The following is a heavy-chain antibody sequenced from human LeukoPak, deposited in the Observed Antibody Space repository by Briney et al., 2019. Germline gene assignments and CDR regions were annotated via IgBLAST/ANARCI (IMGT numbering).Heavy chain of an antibody. CDR2: IKPDGRET. D-gene: IGHD6-19*01. CDR3: ARDDSGWYSFDS. Sequence: GGSLRLSCAASGFTFTDFWMTWVRQAPGKGLEWVANIKPDGRETYYSDSVKGRFTISRDNAQNSLHLDMNNLSAEDTAVYYCARDDSGWYSFDSWGQGTLAAVSS. V-gene: IGHV3-7*04. J-gene: IGHJ4*02. CDR1: GFTFTDFW.